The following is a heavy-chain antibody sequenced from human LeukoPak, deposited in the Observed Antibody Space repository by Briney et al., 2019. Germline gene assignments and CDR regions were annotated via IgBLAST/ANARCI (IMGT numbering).Heavy chain of an antibody. D-gene: IGHD3-22*01. CDR2: ISGSGGHT. CDR1: GFTFSRSA. Sequence: GGSLRLSCVGSGFTFSRSAMTWVRLAPGKGLEWVSGISGSGGHTYYTDSVKGRFTISRDNSGTTVSLQMNSLTTDDTAVYFCAKEGRLTVAAVVVENYFDYWGQGTPVIVSA. CDR3: AKEGRLTVAAVVVENYFDY. J-gene: IGHJ4*02. V-gene: IGHV3-23*01.